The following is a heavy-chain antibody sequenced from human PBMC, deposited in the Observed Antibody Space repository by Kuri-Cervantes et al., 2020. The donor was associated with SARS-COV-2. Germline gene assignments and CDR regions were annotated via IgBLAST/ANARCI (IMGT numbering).Heavy chain of an antibody. J-gene: IGHJ4*02. V-gene: IGHV3-21*01. D-gene: IGHD3-9*01. Sequence: GESLKISCAASGFTFSSYSMNWVRQAPGKGLEWVSSISSSSCYIYYADSVKGRFTISRDNSKNTLYLQMNSLRAEDTAVYYCAKSGGTIPPTADYWGQGTLVTVSS. CDR1: GFTFSSYS. CDR2: ISSSSCYI. CDR3: AKSGGTIPPTADY.